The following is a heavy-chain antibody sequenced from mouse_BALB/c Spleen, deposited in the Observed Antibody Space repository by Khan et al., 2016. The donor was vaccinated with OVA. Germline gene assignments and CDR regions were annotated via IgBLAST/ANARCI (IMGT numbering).Heavy chain of an antibody. D-gene: IGHD1-1*02. CDR3: TRRGLYGLFAF. CDR1: GYTFTTYW. CDR2: INPSTGYT. V-gene: IGHV1-7*01. J-gene: IGHJ3*01. Sequence: QVQLKQSGAELAKPGASVKMSCTASGYTFTTYWIHWIKQRPGQGLEWIGYINPSTGYTEYNQKFKDKATLTTDESSSAAYLQLSSLTTEDSAVYYGTRRGLYGLFAFWGQGTLLTVSA.